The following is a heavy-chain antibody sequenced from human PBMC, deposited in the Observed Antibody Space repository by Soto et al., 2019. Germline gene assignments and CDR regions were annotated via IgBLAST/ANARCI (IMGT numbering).Heavy chain of an antibody. CDR1: RVTFSDYY. CDR3: ARDPRYCSGGNCYSDYFYYMDV. J-gene: IGHJ6*03. Sequence: QVQLVESGGGLVKPGGSLRLSCVASRVTFSDYYMTWIRQAPGKGLEWVSFISSSGSNTYYADSVKGRFTISRDNAKNSLYLQMHSLRAEDTAVYYCARDPRYCSGGNCYSDYFYYMDVWGKGTTVTVSS. D-gene: IGHD2-15*01. CDR2: ISSSGSNT. V-gene: IGHV3-11*01.